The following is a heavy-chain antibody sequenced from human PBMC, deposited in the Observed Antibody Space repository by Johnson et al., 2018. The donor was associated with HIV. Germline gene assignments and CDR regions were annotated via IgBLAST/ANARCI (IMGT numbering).Heavy chain of an antibody. CDR2: IKYVGSET. CDR3: ARGSGSYGDAFDI. Sequence: VQLVESGGGLVQPGGSLRLSCVGSGFSFSNYWMNWVRQAPGKGLEWVAIIKYVGSETYYVDSVKGRFTISRDNAKNSLYLQMDSLRAGDTAVYYCARGSGSYGDAFDIWGQGTMVTVSS. J-gene: IGHJ3*02. CDR1: GFSFSNYW. D-gene: IGHD1-26*01. V-gene: IGHV3-7*02.